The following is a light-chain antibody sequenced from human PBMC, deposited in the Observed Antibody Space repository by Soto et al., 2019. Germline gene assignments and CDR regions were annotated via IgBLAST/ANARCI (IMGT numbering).Light chain of an antibody. CDR2: AAS. V-gene: IGKV3-15*01. J-gene: IGKJ1*01. CDR1: QSISNN. Sequence: EIVMTQSPATLSVSPGERATLSCRASQSISNNVAWYQQKPGQAPRLLIYAASTRAIAIPARFSGSGSGTEFTLTLSSLQSEDIALYYCEQYNNWPWTFGQGTKVEIK. CDR3: EQYNNWPWT.